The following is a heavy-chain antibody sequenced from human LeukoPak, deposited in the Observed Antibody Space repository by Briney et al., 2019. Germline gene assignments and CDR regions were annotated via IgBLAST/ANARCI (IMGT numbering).Heavy chain of an antibody. CDR1: GGTFSSYA. Sequence: GASVKVSCKASGGTFSSYAISWVRQAPGQGLEWMGGIIPIFGTANYAQKFQGRVTITTDESTSTAYMELSSLRSEDTAVYYCARGGVHYEGAFDIWGQGTMVTVSS. J-gene: IGHJ3*02. CDR3: ARGGVHYEGAFDI. V-gene: IGHV1-69*05. CDR2: IIPIFGTA. D-gene: IGHD4-17*01.